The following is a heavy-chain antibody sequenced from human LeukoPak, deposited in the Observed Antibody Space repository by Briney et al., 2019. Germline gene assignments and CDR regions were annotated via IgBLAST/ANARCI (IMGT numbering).Heavy chain of an antibody. CDR2: LTGNGHST. CDR3: VKDLSGKYAFDY. Sequence: GGSLRLSCSASGFTFGTYTMHWVRQSPGKGLEYVSSLTGNGHSTFCVYSLRGRFTISRDNSKNTVYLQMSSLRAEDAAVYHCVKDLSGKYAFDYWGQGTLVTVSS. D-gene: IGHD1-26*01. CDR1: GFTFGTYT. J-gene: IGHJ4*02. V-gene: IGHV3-64D*09.